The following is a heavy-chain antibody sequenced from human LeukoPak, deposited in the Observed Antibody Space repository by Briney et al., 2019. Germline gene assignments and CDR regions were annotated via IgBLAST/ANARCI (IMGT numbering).Heavy chain of an antibody. CDR3: ARELFGSGSYPDY. V-gene: IGHV3-33*01. Sequence: PGTSLRLSCAASGITFNAIHWVRQAPGKGLEWVALTWYDGSNKYYADSVKGRFTISIDNSKNMVYLHMNSLRADDTAVYYCARELFGSGSYPDYWGQGTLVTVSS. CDR2: TWYDGSNK. CDR1: GITFNA. D-gene: IGHD3-10*01. J-gene: IGHJ4*02.